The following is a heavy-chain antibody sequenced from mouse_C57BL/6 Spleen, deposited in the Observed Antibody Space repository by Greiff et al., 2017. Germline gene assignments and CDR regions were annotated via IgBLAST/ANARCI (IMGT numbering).Heavy chain of an antibody. CDR3: ARRDGNYVVDY. CDR1: GYTFTSYW. J-gene: IGHJ2*01. V-gene: IGHV1-69*01. Sequence: QVQLQQPGAELVMPGASVKLSCKASGYTFTSYWMHWVKQRPGQGLEWIGEIDPSDSYTNYNQKFKGKSTLTVDKSSSTAYMQLISLTSEDSAVYYCARRDGNYVVDYWGQGTTRTVSS. D-gene: IGHD2-1*01. CDR2: IDPSDSYT.